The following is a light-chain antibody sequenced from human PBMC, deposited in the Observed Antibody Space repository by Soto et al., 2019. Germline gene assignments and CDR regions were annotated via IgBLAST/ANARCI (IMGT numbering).Light chain of an antibody. J-gene: IGLJ2*01. CDR3: QTWGTGIVV. Sequence: QPVLTQSPSASASLGASVKLTCTLSSGHSSDAIAWHQQQPEKGPRFLMNLNSDGSHTKGDGIPDRFSGSSSGAERYLTISSLQSEDEADYCCQTWGTGIVVFGGGTKVTVL. V-gene: IGLV4-69*01. CDR1: SGHSSDA. CDR2: LNSDGSH.